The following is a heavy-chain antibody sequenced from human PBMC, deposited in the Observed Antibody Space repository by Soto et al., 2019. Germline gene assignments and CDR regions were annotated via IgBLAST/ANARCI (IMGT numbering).Heavy chain of an antibody. J-gene: IGHJ4*02. Sequence: GGSLRLSCAASGFTFSSYAMSWVRQAPGKGLEWVSAISGSGGSTYYADSVKGRFTISRDNSKNTLYLQMNSLRAEDTAVYYCAKVWAYSSSAGGMHYFDYWGQGTLVTVSS. V-gene: IGHV3-23*01. CDR2: ISGSGGST. CDR3: AKVWAYSSSAGGMHYFDY. CDR1: GFTFSSYA. D-gene: IGHD6-6*01.